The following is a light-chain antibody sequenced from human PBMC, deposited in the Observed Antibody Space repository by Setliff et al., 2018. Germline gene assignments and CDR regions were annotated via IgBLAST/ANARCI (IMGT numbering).Light chain of an antibody. CDR1: SSDVGTYNY. J-gene: IGLJ2*01. CDR3: SSYTSITTRI. Sequence: QSALTQPASVSGPPGQSITISCTGTSSDVGTYNYVSWYRQHPGKAPKLIIYDVSSRPSGVSIRFSGSKSGNTASLTISGLQAEDEGDYFCSSYTSITTRIFGGGTKVTVL. V-gene: IGLV2-14*03. CDR2: DVS.